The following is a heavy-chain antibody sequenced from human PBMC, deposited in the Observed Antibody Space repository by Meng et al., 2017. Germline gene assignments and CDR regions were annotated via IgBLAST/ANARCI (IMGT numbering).Heavy chain of an antibody. CDR3: ARGGSRYYGDYDWYFDL. D-gene: IGHD4-17*01. CDR1: GYTFTSNG. V-gene: IGHV1-18*01. Sequence: QVQVMQSGAEVKKPGASVKVSCKASGYTFTSNGISWVRQAPGQGLEWMGWISAYNGNTNYAQKLQGRVTMTTDTSTSTAYMELRSLRSDDTAVYYCARGGSRYYGDYDWYFDLWGRGTLVTVSS. J-gene: IGHJ2*01. CDR2: ISAYNGNT.